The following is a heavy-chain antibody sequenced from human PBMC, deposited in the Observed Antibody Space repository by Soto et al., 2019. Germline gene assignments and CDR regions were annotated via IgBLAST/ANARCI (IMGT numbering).Heavy chain of an antibody. CDR1: GDSVSSNSAA. V-gene: IGHV6-1*01. D-gene: IGHD6-19*01. J-gene: IGHJ6*02. CDR2: TYYRSKWYN. CDR3: AIHGYSSGWYGGYYCYYGMDV. Sequence: SQTLSLTCAISGDSVSSNSAAWNWIRQSPSRGLEWLGRTYYRSKWYNDYAVSVKSRITINPDTSKNQFSLQLNSVTPEDTAVYYCAIHGYSSGWYGGYYCYYGMDVWGQGTTVTVSS.